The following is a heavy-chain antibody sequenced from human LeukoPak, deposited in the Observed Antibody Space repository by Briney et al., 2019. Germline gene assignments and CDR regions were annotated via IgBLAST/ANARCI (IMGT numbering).Heavy chain of an antibody. D-gene: IGHD4-17*01. CDR2: IILIFGTA. CDR1: GGTFSSYA. V-gene: IGHV1-69*05. CDR3: AGRDHDYGDYVYFQH. J-gene: IGHJ1*01. Sequence: ASVKVSCKASGGTFSSYAISWVRQAPGQGLEWMGRIILIFGTANYAQKFQGRVTITTDESTSTAYMELSSLRSEDTAVYYCAGRDHDYGDYVYFQHWGQGTLVTVSS.